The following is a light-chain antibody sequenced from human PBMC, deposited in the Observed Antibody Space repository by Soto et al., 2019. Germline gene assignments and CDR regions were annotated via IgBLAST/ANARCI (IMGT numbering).Light chain of an antibody. J-gene: IGLJ2*01. CDR1: SSDVGGYNY. CDR3: SSYTSSSRV. V-gene: IGLV2-14*01. CDR2: DVS. Sequence: QSVLTQPASVSGSPGQSITISCTGTSSDVGGYNYVSWYQQHPGKAPKLMIYDVSTRPSGVSNRFSGSKSGNTASLTISGLQAEDEADYYCSSYTSSSRVFGGGTKLTVL.